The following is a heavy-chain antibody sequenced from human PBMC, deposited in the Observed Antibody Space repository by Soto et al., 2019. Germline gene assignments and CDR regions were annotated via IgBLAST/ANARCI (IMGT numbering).Heavy chain of an antibody. CDR1: GYTFTSYA. V-gene: IGHV1-3*01. CDR2: INAGNGNT. J-gene: IGHJ6*02. CDR3: ARDPYSSSWLYYYYYGMDV. Sequence: GASVKVSCKASGYTFTSYAMHWVRQAPGQRLEWMGWINAGNGNTKYSQKFQGRVTITRDTSASTAYMELSSLRSEDTAVYYCARDPYSSSWLYYYYYGMDVWGQGTTVTVSS. D-gene: IGHD6-13*01.